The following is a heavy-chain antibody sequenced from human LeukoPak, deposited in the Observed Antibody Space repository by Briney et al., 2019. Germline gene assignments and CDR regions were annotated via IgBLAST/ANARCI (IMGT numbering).Heavy chain of an antibody. Sequence: PGGSLRLSCAASGFTFSSYAMSWVRQAPGKGLEWVSAISGSGGSTYYADSVKGRFTISRDNSKNTLYLQMNSLRAEDTAVYYCAKDYAEDSSGYYSAEYFQHWGQGTLVTVSS. CDR2: ISGSGGST. J-gene: IGHJ1*01. CDR3: AKDYAEDSSGYYSAEYFQH. V-gene: IGHV3-23*01. CDR1: GFTFSSYA. D-gene: IGHD3-22*01.